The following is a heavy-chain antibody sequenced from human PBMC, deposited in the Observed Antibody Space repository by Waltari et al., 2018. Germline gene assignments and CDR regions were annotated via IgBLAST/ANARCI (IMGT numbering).Heavy chain of an antibody. J-gene: IGHJ5*02. V-gene: IGHV4-39*01. CDR2: ISYSGST. D-gene: IGHD3-9*01. CDR1: GGSISSESYY. Sequence: QLQLQESGPGLVKPSETLSLTCTVSGGSISSESYYWGWIRQPPGKGLEWIGIISYSGSTHSNPSRKSRVTISVDTSKNQFSLKLSSVTAADTAVYYCARLSYHIVTGYGWFDPWGLGTLVTVSS. CDR3: ARLSYHIVTGYGWFDP.